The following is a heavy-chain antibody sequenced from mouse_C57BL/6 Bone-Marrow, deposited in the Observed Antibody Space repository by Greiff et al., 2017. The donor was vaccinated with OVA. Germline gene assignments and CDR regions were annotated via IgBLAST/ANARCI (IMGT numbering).Heavy chain of an antibody. CDR2: INPGSGGT. CDR1: GYAFTNYL. D-gene: IGHD1-1*01. V-gene: IGHV1-54*01. Sequence: VQLVESGAELVRPGTSVKVSCKASGYAFTNYLIEWVKQRPGQGLEWIGVINPGSGGTNYNEKFKGKATLTADKSSSTAYMQLSSLTSEDSAVYFCARKDYYGSSYWYFDVWGTGTTVTVSS. CDR3: ARKDYYGSSYWYFDV. J-gene: IGHJ1*03.